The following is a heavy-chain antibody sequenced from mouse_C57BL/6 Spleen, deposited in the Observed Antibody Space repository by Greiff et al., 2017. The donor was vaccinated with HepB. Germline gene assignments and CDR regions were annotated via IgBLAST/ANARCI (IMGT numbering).Heavy chain of an antibody. J-gene: IGHJ4*01. CDR3: ARIDYSPYYAMDY. CDR2: IDPSDSYT. Sequence: QVQLQQPGAELVMPGASVKLSCKASGYTFTSYWMHWVKQRPGQGLEWIGEIDPSDSYTNYNQKFKGKSTLTVDKSSITAYMQLSSLTSEDSAVYYCARIDYSPYYAMDYWGQGTSVTVSS. CDR1: GYTFTSYW. V-gene: IGHV1-69*01. D-gene: IGHD2-12*01.